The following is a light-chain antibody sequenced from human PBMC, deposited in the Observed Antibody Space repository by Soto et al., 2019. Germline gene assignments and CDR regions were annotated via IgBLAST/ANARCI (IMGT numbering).Light chain of an antibody. V-gene: IGLV1-44*01. J-gene: IGLJ2*01. CDR3: AAWDASLDRVL. CDR2: SDN. Sequence: QLVLTQPPSASETPGQRVTISCSGSSSNIGSHTVNWYQQLPGTAPRLLIHSDNQRPSGVPDRFSGSKSGTSASLAISGLQSEDEADYYCAAWDASLDRVLFGGGTKVTVL. CDR1: SSNIGSHT.